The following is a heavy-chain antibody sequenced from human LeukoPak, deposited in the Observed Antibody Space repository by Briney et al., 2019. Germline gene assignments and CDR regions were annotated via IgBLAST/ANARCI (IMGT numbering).Heavy chain of an antibody. CDR3: ARGEITMVRGVIKTPEYYFDY. J-gene: IGHJ4*02. CDR1: GYSFTSYW. Sequence: GESLKISCKGSGYSFTSYWIGWVRQMPGKGLEWMGIIYPGDSDTRYSPSFQGQVTISADKPISTAYLQWSSLKASDTAMYYCARGEITMVRGVIKTPEYYFDYWGQGTLVTVSS. D-gene: IGHD3-10*01. CDR2: IYPGDSDT. V-gene: IGHV5-51*04.